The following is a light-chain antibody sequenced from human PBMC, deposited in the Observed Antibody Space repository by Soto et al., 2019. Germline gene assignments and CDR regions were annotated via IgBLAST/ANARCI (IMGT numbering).Light chain of an antibody. CDR1: ESVSNSF. Sequence: EIVLTQSPGTLSLSPGERATLSCRASESVSNSFLAWYQQKLGQAPRLLIYGASTRPTGIPDRISGSGSGTDHTLIINRVEPEDFAVYYCQQYGSSPWTFGQGTKVEIK. CDR2: GAS. V-gene: IGKV3-20*01. J-gene: IGKJ1*01. CDR3: QQYGSSPWT.